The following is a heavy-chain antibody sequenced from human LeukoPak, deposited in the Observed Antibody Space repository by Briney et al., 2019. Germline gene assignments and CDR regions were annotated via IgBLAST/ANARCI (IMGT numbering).Heavy chain of an antibody. D-gene: IGHD3-22*01. CDR1: GFTVSSNY. Sequence: GGSLRLSCAASGFTVSSNYMSWVRQAPGKGLEWVSVIYSGGSTYYADSVKGKFTISRDNSKNTLYLQMNSLRAEDTAVYYCARAGRAGGRYYYDSSGYVDYWGQGTLVTVSS. V-gene: IGHV3-66*01. J-gene: IGHJ4*02. CDR3: ARAGRAGGRYYYDSSGYVDY. CDR2: IYSGGST.